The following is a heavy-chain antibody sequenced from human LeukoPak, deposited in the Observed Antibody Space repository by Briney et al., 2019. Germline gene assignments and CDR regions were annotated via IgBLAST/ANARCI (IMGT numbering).Heavy chain of an antibody. D-gene: IGHD3-22*01. V-gene: IGHV3-23*01. J-gene: IGHJ4*02. CDR2: IGGSGGST. CDR3: AKDTAYYYDSSGYYKPDY. Sequence: GGSLRLSCAASGFTFSSYAMSWVRQAPGKGLEWVSVIGGSGGSTYYADSVKGRFTISRDNSKNTLYLQMNSLGAEDTAVYYCAKDTAYYYDSSGYYKPDYWGQGTLVTVSS. CDR1: GFTFSSYA.